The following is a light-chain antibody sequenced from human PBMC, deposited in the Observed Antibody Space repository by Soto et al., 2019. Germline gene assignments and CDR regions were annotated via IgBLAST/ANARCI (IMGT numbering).Light chain of an antibody. V-gene: IGKV1-27*01. CDR1: QDIADY. CDR3: QNYNSAPWT. Sequence: IQMTQSPSSLSASVGDRGTITCRAIQDIADYLAWYQQKPGQVPNLLIYAASTLQSGVPSRFSGSGSGTDFTLTITGLQPVYVATYYCQNYNSAPWTFGQGTKVEI. CDR2: AAS. J-gene: IGKJ1*01.